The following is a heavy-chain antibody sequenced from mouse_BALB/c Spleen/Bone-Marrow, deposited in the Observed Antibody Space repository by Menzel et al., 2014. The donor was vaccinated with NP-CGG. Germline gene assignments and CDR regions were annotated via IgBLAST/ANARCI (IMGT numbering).Heavy chain of an antibody. CDR2: INPSNGGT. Sequence: QVQLQHSGAELVKPGASVKLSCKASGYTFTSYYLYWVKQRPGRGLEWIGEINPSNGGTNFNERFKSKASLTVDKSSSTAYMQLNSLTSEDSAVYYCTRRSLLSDYYSMDYWGQGTSVTVSS. J-gene: IGHJ4*01. V-gene: IGHV1S81*02. CDR1: GYTFTSYY. CDR3: TRRSLLSDYYSMDY. D-gene: IGHD2-10*01.